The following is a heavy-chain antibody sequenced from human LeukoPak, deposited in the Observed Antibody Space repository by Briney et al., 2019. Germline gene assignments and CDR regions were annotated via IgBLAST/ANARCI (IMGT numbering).Heavy chain of an antibody. CDR1: GYSFITHY. CDR3: ARDRAYYYDSSAPPIRFDP. Sequence: ASVKVSCKASGYSFITHYLHWVRQAPGQGLEWMGWISAYNGNTNYAQKLQGRVTMTTDTSTSTAYMELRSLRSDDTAVYYCARDRAYYYDSSAPPIRFDPWGQGTLVTVSS. V-gene: IGHV1-18*04. J-gene: IGHJ5*02. D-gene: IGHD3-22*01. CDR2: ISAYNGNT.